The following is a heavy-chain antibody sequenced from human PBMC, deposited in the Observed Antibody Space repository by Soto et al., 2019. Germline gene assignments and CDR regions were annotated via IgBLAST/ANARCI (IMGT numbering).Heavy chain of an antibody. Sequence: SETLSLTCTVSGGSISSYYWSWIRQPPGKGLEWIGYIYYSGSTNYNPSLKSRVTISVDTSKNQFSLKLSSVTAADTAVYYCARDMPPPHSLGPYWYFDLWGRGTLVTVSS. V-gene: IGHV4-59*01. D-gene: IGHD7-27*01. CDR3: ARDMPPPHSLGPYWYFDL. J-gene: IGHJ2*01. CDR2: IYYSGST. CDR1: GGSISSYY.